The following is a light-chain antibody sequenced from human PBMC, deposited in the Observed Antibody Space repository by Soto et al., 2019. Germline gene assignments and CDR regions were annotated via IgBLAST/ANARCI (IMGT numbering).Light chain of an antibody. J-gene: IGKJ5*01. CDR3: QQRSNWPPIT. V-gene: IGKV3D-20*02. CDR2: GAS. Sequence: EIVLTXSPGTLSLSPGERATXSCRAIQSVSSSYLAWYQQKPGQAPRLLIYGASCRATGIPDRFSGSGFGTDFTLTISSLEPEDAAVYYCQQRSNWPPITFGQGTRLAIK. CDR1: QSVSSSY.